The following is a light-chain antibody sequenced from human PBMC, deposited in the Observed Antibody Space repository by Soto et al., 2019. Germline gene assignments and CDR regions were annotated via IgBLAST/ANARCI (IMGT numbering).Light chain of an antibody. V-gene: IGKV1-39*01. CDR1: QSISNH. Sequence: DIQMTQSPSSLSASVEDRVIITCRASQSISNHLNWYQQKPGKAPKLLIFDVSSLQSGVPSRFSGSGSGTEFTLTISSLQPDDFAIYFCQQFKNYPITFGQGTRLEIK. CDR3: QQFKNYPIT. J-gene: IGKJ5*01. CDR2: DVS.